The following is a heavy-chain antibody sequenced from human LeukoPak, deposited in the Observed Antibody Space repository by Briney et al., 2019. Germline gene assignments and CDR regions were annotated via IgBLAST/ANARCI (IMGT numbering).Heavy chain of an antibody. J-gene: IGHJ4*02. V-gene: IGHV5-51*01. CDR1: GYSFTTYW. CDR2: IYPGDSDT. Sequence: GESLKISCQGSGYSFTTYWIGWVRQMPGKGLEWMGIIYPGDSDTRYSPSFQGQVTMSVDTSISTAYLQWSSLKASDTAMYFCARRYGTSKIDSWGQGTLVTVSS. D-gene: IGHD5-18*01. CDR3: ARRYGTSKIDS.